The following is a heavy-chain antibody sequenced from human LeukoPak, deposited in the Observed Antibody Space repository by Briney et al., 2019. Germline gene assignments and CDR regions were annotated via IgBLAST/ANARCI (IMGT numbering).Heavy chain of an antibody. CDR3: ATDGAVAGTAYPEY. Sequence: ASVKVSCKASGYTFTSYGISWVRQAPGQGLEWMGWISAYNDNTNYAQKLQGRVTMTTDTSTSTAYMELSSLTSDDTALYYCATDGAVAGTAYPEYWGQGTLVTVSS. CDR1: GYTFTSYG. V-gene: IGHV1-18*01. CDR2: ISAYNDNT. D-gene: IGHD6-19*01. J-gene: IGHJ4*02.